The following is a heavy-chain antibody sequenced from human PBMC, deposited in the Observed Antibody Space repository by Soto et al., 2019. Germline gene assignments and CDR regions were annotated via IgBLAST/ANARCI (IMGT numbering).Heavy chain of an antibody. V-gene: IGHV4-39*01. CDR2: IYYSGST. J-gene: IGHJ5*02. CDR1: GGSISSSSYY. CDR3: ARHEWRTTVVTLRLDP. D-gene: IGHD4-17*01. Sequence: QLQLQESGPGLVKPSETLSLTCTVSGGSISSSSYYWGWIRQPPGKGLEWIGSIYYSGSTYYNPSLKSRVTRSVDTSKNQFSLKLSSVTAADTAVYYCARHEWRTTVVTLRLDPWGQGTLVTVSS.